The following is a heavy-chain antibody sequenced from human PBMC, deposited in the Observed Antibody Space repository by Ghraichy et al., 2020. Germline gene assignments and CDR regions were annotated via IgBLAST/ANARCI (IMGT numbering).Heavy chain of an antibody. Sequence: SETLSLTCAFYGGSFSGYYWSWIRQPPGKGLEWIGEINHSASTNYNPSLKSRVTISVDTSKNQFSLKMSSVTAADTAVYYCARGPEPNYDFWSGYYTGGRYFDYWGQGTLVSVSS. J-gene: IGHJ4*02. CDR2: INHSAST. CDR1: GGSFSGYY. CDR3: ARGPEPNYDFWSGYYTGGRYFDY. D-gene: IGHD3-3*01. V-gene: IGHV4-34*01.